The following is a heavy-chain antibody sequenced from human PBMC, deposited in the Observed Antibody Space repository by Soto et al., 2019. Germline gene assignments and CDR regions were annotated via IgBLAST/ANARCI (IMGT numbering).Heavy chain of an antibody. J-gene: IGHJ6*02. CDR3: TTRALCSSTSCPPASYYYYGMDV. Sequence: GGSLRLSCAASGFTFSNAWMNWVRQAPGKGLEWVGRIKSKTDGGTTDYAAPVKGRFTISRDDSKNTLYLQMNSLKTEDTAVYYCTTRALCSSTSCPPASYYYYGMDVWGQGTTVTVSS. CDR1: GFTFSNAW. CDR2: IKSKTDGGTT. V-gene: IGHV3-15*07. D-gene: IGHD2-2*01.